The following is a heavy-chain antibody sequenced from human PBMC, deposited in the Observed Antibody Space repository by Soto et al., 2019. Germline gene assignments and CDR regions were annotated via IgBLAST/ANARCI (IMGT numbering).Heavy chain of an antibody. J-gene: IGHJ4*02. Sequence: SETLSLTCTVSGGSISSYYWIWIRQPPGKGLEWIGYISYSGSTNYNPSLKSRPTISVDTSKNQFSLKLRSVTAADTAVYYCARSVAVPGAHIDYWGQGTQVTVSS. V-gene: IGHV4-59*01. CDR1: GGSISSYY. CDR3: ARSVAVPGAHIDY. CDR2: ISYSGST. D-gene: IGHD6-19*01.